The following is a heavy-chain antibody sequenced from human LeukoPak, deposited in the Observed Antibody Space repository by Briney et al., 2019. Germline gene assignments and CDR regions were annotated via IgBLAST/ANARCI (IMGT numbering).Heavy chain of an antibody. Sequence: PGGSLRLSCAASGFTFSPYWMSWVRQAPGKGLEWVASIKPDGSGKYYVDSVKGRFTISRDNAKNALYLQLNSLRAEDTAVYFCVRLGDCSGYYDYWGQGTLVTVSS. J-gene: IGHJ4*02. CDR2: IKPDGSGK. V-gene: IGHV3-7*01. CDR3: VRLGDCSGYYDY. CDR1: GFTFSPYW. D-gene: IGHD3-22*01.